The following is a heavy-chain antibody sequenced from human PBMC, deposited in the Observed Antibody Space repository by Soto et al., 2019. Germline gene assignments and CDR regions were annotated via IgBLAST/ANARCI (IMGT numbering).Heavy chain of an antibody. CDR2: IWYDGSLK. Sequence: QVQLEESGGGVVQPGRSLRLSCAASGLTFSNFGMHWVRQAPGKGLEWVAVIWYDGSLKYYVDSVKGRFTISRDNSKNTLYLQMNSLRAWDTAVYYCARGIMRGYFDWLGYGMDVWGQGTTVTVSS. D-gene: IGHD3-9*01. V-gene: IGHV3-33*01. CDR3: ARGIMRGYFDWLGYGMDV. J-gene: IGHJ6*02. CDR1: GLTFSNFG.